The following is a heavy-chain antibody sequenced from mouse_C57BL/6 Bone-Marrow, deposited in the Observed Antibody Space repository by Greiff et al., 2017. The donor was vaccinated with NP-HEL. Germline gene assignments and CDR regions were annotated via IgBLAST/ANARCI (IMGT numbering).Heavy chain of an antibody. CDR3: TRDIATVVGAY. J-gene: IGHJ3*01. Sequence: EVKLVESGEGLVKPGGSLKLSCAASGFTFSSYAMSWVRQTPEKRLEWVAYISSGGDYIYYADTVKGRFTISRDHARNTLYLQMSRLKSEDTAMYYCTRDIATVVGAYWGQGTLVTVSA. CDR2: ISSGGDYI. CDR1: GFTFSSYA. D-gene: IGHD1-1*01. V-gene: IGHV5-9-1*02.